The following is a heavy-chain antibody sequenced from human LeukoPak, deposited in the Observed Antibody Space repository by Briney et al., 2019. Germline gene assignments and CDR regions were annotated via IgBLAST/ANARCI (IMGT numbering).Heavy chain of an antibody. CDR2: INHSGST. CDR1: GGSFSGYY. D-gene: IGHD3-10*01. Sequence: PSETLSLTCAVYGGSFSGYYWSWIRQPPGKGLEWIGEINHSGSTNYNPSLKSRVTISADTSKNQFSLKLSSVTAADTAVYYCARGRGGITMVRYDYWGQGTLVTVSS. CDR3: ARGRGGITMVRYDY. J-gene: IGHJ4*02. V-gene: IGHV4-34*01.